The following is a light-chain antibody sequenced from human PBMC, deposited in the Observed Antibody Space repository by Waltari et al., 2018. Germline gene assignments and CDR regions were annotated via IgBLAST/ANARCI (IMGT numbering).Light chain of an antibody. CDR2: AAS. CDR3: QQLSIYPLT. V-gene: IGKV1-9*01. CDR1: QGISSN. Sequence: DIQLTQSPSFLSASVGDRVTITCRASQGISSNLAWYQQKPGKAPKLLIYAASTLQIGVTSRFSGSGSGTEFTLTISSLNHEDVATYYCQQLSIYPLTFGGGTKVENK. J-gene: IGKJ4*01.